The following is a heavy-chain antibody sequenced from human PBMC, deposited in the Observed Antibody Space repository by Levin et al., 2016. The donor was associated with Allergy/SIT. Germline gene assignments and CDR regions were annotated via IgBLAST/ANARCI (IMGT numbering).Heavy chain of an antibody. J-gene: IGHJ4*02. CDR2: LLYLGST. V-gene: IGHV4-39*01. CDR1: GDSISSNSYY. Sequence: SETLSLTCTVSGDSISSNSYYWGWIRQPPGKGLEWSWEYLLYLGSTYYNPSLKSRVTISVDTSKNQFSLKLSSVTAADTSVYYCARHHAETQQFQDYWGQGTLVTVSS. CDR3: ARHHAETQQFQDY. D-gene: IGHD2-2*01.